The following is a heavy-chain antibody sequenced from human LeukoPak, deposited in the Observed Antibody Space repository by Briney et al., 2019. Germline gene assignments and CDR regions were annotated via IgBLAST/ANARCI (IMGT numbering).Heavy chain of an antibody. CDR1: GFTFSSYA. D-gene: IGHD2-21*01. J-gene: IGHJ4*02. CDR3: AKDFGNCGGDCYYFDY. V-gene: IGHV3-23*01. Sequence: GGSLRLSCAASGFTFSSYAMSWVRQAPGKGLEWVSAISGSGGSTYYADSVKGRFTISRDNSKTTLYLQMNSLRAEDTAVYYCAKDFGNCGGDCYYFDYWGQGTLVTVSS. CDR2: ISGSGGST.